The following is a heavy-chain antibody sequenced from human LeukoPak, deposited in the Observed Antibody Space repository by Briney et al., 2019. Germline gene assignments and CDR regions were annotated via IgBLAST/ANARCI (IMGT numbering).Heavy chain of an antibody. CDR3: ARDPGLKRAAACGDH. Sequence: GGSLRLPCAASGFSFSTYGMIWVRQAPGKGLEWISYISSSSKIIHYADSVKGRFTISRDNAKNSLYLQLSSLRAEDTAVYYCARDPGLKRAAACGDHWGQGTLVIVSS. CDR1: GFSFSTYG. V-gene: IGHV3-48*01. D-gene: IGHD6-13*01. CDR2: ISSSSKII. J-gene: IGHJ4*02.